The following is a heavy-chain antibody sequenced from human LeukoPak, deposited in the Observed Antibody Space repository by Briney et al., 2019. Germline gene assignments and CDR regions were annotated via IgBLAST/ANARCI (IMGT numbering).Heavy chain of an antibody. CDR1: GGSISSYY. V-gene: IGHV4-59*08. Sequence: SETLSLTCSVSGGSISSYYWSWIRQPPGKGLEWIGYIYYSGSTNFKSPLKSRVAISVDTSKNQFSLNLSSVTAADTAVYYCARRGGYSGYEQVWGQGTLVTVSS. CDR2: IYYSGST. J-gene: IGHJ4*02. D-gene: IGHD5-12*01. CDR3: ARRGGYSGYEQV.